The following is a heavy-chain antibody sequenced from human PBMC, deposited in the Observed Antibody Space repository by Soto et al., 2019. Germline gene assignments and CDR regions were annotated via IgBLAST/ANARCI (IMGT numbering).Heavy chain of an antibody. CDR2: IIPIFGTA. Sequence: ASVKVSCKASGGTFSSYAISWVRQAPGQGLEWMGGIIPIFGTANYAQKFQGRVTITADESTSTAYMELSSLRSEDTAVYYCARAAAAGQRGYYYYYGMDVWGQGTTVTVSS. CDR3: ARAAAAGQRGYYYYYGMDV. V-gene: IGHV1-69*13. J-gene: IGHJ6*02. D-gene: IGHD6-13*01. CDR1: GGTFSSYA.